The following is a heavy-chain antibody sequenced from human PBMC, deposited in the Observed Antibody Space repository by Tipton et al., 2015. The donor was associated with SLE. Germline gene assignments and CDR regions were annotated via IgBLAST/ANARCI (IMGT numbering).Heavy chain of an antibody. D-gene: IGHD1-26*01. V-gene: IGHV3-21*01. CDR3: TRDVVGATEGLDY. CDR2: ISSSSSYI. CDR1: GFTFSSYS. Sequence: SLRLSCAASGFTFSSYSMNWVRQALGKGPEWVSSISSSSSYIYYADSVKGRFTISRDYSKNTLFLQMNSLRTDDTAVYYCTRDVVGATEGLDYWGQGTLVTVSS. J-gene: IGHJ4*02.